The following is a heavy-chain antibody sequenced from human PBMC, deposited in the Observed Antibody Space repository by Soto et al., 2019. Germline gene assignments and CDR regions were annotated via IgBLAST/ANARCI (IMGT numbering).Heavy chain of an antibody. CDR2: IYWNDDE. CDR3: APSRRSSGDAFDF. D-gene: IGHD6-6*01. Sequence: SGPTPINPTRPLTLSCTFSGFSLTTSGVGVGLIRQPPGKALEWLALIYWNDDERYSPSLRSRLTITKDTSKNQVVLTMTNMDAVDTATYYCAPSRRSSGDAFDFWGQGTMVTVSS. CDR1: GFSLTTSGVG. J-gene: IGHJ3*01. V-gene: IGHV2-5*01.